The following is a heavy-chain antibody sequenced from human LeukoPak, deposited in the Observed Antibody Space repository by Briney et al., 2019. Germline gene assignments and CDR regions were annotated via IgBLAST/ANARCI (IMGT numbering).Heavy chain of an antibody. J-gene: IGHJ4*02. Sequence: GGSLRLSCAASGFTFSIYWMYWVRQAPGKGLVWVSRINSDGSITSYADSVKGRFTISRDNAKSTLYLQMNSLRAEDTAVYYCAGSGWETHFDHWGQGTLVTVSS. CDR2: INSDGSIT. CDR1: GFTFSIYW. V-gene: IGHV3-74*01. CDR3: AGSGWETHFDH. D-gene: IGHD6-19*01.